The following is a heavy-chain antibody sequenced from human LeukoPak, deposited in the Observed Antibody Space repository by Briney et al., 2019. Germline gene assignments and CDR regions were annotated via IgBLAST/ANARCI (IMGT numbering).Heavy chain of an antibody. V-gene: IGHV4-59*10. CDR3: ARSTSGSIGAFDI. Sequence: TSGTTNYNPSLKSRVTMSLDTSKNQFSLKLSSVTAADTALYFCARSTSGSIGAFDIWGQGTMVTVSS. CDR2: TSGTT. D-gene: IGHD1-26*01. J-gene: IGHJ3*02.